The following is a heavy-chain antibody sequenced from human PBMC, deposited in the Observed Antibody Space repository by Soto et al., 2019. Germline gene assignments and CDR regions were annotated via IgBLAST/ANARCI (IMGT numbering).Heavy chain of an antibody. V-gene: IGHV4-59*01. CDR1: GGYISSYY. CDR3: ARARHYYDSSGYYANWFDP. J-gene: IGHJ5*02. D-gene: IGHD3-22*01. Sequence: SEPLSLTCTVSGGYISSYYWSWIRQPPGKGLEWIGYIYYSGSTNYNPSLKSRVTISVDTSKNQFSLKLSSVTAADTAVYYCARARHYYDSSGYYANWFDPWGQGALVTVS. CDR2: IYYSGST.